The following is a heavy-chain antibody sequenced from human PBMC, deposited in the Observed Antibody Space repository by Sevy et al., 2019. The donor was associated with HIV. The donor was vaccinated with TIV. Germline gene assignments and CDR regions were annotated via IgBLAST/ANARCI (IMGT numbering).Heavy chain of an antibody. D-gene: IGHD6-25*01. CDR1: GYTLSEFS. J-gene: IGHJ4*02. CDR3: ATPPTPRGGSFDY. CDR2: FDPEDGET. V-gene: IGHV1-24*01. Sequence: ASVKVSCKVSGYTLSEFSMHWVRQAPGKGLEWMGGFDPEDGETIYAQKFQGRASMTEDTSTDTAYMELSSLISEDTAVYYGATPPTPRGGSFDYWGQGTLVTVSS.